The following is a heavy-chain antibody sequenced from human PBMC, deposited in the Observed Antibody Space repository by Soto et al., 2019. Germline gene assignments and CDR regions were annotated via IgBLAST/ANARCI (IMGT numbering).Heavy chain of an antibody. Sequence: QVQLQESGPGLVKPSQTLSLTCTVSGGSISSGGYYWSWIRQHPGKGLEWIGYIYYSGSTYYNPSLKVRVPTSVDSSKKQLALKLSSVTAADTAVYYCAREKSGYDFWSGRMGRFDPWGQGTLVTVSS. V-gene: IGHV4-31*03. CDR1: GGSISSGGYY. J-gene: IGHJ5*02. CDR3: AREKSGYDFWSGRMGRFDP. D-gene: IGHD3-3*01. CDR2: IYYSGST.